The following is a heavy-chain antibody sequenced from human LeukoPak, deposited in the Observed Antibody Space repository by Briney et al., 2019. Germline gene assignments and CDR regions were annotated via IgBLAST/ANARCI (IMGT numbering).Heavy chain of an antibody. V-gene: IGHV4-59*01. D-gene: IGHD1-26*01. J-gene: IGHJ4*02. CDR1: GGSISSYY. Sequence: SETLSLICTVSGGSISSYYWSWIRQPPGKGLEWIGYIYYSGSTNYNPSLKSRVTISVDTSKNQFSLKLSSVTAADTAVYYCARDDPVGYWGQGTLVTVSS. CDR2: IYYSGST. CDR3: ARDDPVGY.